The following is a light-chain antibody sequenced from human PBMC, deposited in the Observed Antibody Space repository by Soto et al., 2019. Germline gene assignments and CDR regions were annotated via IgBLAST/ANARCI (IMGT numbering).Light chain of an antibody. J-gene: IGLJ2*01. CDR3: KTWGTGIVV. CDR2: LNSDGSH. V-gene: IGLV4-69*01. Sequence: QLVLTQSPSASASLGASVKLTCTLTSGHSNYAIAWHQQQPEKGPRFLMKLNSDGSHTKGDGIFDRFSGSSSGAERYLTISSLQSEEEADYYCKTWGTGIVVFGGGTKVTVL. CDR1: SGHSNYA.